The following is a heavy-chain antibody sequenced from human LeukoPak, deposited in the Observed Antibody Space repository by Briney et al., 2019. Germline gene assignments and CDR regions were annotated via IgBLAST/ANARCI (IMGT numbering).Heavy chain of an antibody. D-gene: IGHD3-10*01. J-gene: IGHJ5*02. V-gene: IGHV3-30*02. Sequence: PGGSLTLSCAASGFTFSNYGMHWVRKAPGKGLEWVAFIRFDGSDKYYADSVKGRFTIFRDNSKNTLFLQMNSLRAEATALYYCATYGSGSYTWLEPGGQRTLVTVSS. CDR1: GFTFSNYG. CDR2: IRFDGSDK. CDR3: ATYGSGSYTWLEP.